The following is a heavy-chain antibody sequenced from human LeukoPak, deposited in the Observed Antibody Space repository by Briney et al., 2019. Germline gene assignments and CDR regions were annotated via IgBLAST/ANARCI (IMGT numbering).Heavy chain of an antibody. CDR3: ARDLAYYDSSGYLRYFDH. CDR2: IYTSGST. V-gene: IGHV4-4*07. J-gene: IGHJ4*02. Sequence: PSETLYLTRTVSGGSISRYYLGWIRQPAGQGLEWIGSIYTSGSTNYNPSVKSRFTMSLDTSKNQFSLKLSSVTAADTAVYYCARDLAYYDSSGYLRYFDHWGQGTLVTVSS. CDR1: GGSISRYY. D-gene: IGHD3-22*01.